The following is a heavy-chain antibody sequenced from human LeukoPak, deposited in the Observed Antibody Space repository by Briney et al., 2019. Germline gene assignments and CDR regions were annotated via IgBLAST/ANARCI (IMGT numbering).Heavy chain of an antibody. CDR3: ASSAGEHLAN. Sequence: SETLSLTCAVYGGSFSGYYWSWIRQPPGKGLEWIGEINHSGSTNYNPSLKSRVTISVDTSKNQFSLKLSSVTAADTAVYYCASSAGEHLANWGQGTLVTVSS. V-gene: IGHV4-34*01. D-gene: IGHD1/OR15-1a*01. J-gene: IGHJ4*02. CDR1: GGSFSGYY. CDR2: INHSGST.